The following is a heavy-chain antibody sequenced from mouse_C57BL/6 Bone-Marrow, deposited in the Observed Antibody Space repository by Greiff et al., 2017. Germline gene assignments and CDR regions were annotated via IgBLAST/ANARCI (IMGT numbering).Heavy chain of an antibody. Sequence: VQLQQPGAELVMPGASVKLSCKASGYTFTSYWMHWVKQRPGQGLEWIGEIDPSDSYTNYNQNFKGKSTLTVDKSSSTAYMQLSSLTSEDSAVYYCAREWGAMDYWGQGTSVTVSS. J-gene: IGHJ4*01. CDR3: AREWGAMDY. V-gene: IGHV1-69*01. CDR2: IDPSDSYT. CDR1: GYTFTSYW.